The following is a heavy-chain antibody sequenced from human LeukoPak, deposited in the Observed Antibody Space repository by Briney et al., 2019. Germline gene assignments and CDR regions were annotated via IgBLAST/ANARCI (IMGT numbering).Heavy chain of an antibody. J-gene: IGHJ4*02. Sequence: GGSLRLSCAASGFTVSSNYMSWVRQAPWKRLEWVSVIYSGGSTYYADSVKGRFTISRDNSKNTLYLQMNSLRAEDTAVYYCARSNTAMVIFDYWGQGTLVTVSS. V-gene: IGHV3-66*01. CDR3: ARSNTAMVIFDY. CDR2: IYSGGST. D-gene: IGHD5-18*01. CDR1: GFTVSSNY.